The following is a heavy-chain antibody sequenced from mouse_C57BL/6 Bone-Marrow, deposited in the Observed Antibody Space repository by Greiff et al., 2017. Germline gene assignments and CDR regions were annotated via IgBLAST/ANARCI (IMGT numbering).Heavy chain of an antibody. CDR3: AKRTYYGIAMDY. CDR2: IWRGGST. CDR1: GFSLTSYG. J-gene: IGHJ4*01. V-gene: IGHV2-5*01. D-gene: IGHD1-1*01. Sequence: VQVVESGPGLVQPSQSLSITCTVSGFSLTSYGVHWVRQSPGKGLEWLGVIWRGGSTDYNAAVMSRLSITKDNSKSQVFFKMNSLQADDTAIYYCAKRTYYGIAMDYWGQGTSVTVTS.